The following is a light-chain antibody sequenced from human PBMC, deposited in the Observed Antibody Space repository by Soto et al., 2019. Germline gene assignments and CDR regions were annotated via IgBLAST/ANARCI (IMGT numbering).Light chain of an antibody. V-gene: IGKV3-20*01. CDR3: QQYGSTPLT. CDR2: DAS. CDR1: QSVRSNS. J-gene: IGKJ4*01. Sequence: EIVLTQSPDTLSLSPGERATLSCRASQSVRSNSLAWYQQKPGQAPRFLNYDASSRATGIPDRFSGSGSGTDFTLTISRLEPEDFAVYYCQQYGSTPLTFGGGTKVDIK.